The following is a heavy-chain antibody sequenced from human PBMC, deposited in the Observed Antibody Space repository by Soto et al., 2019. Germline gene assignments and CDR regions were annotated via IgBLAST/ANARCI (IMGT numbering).Heavy chain of an antibody. CDR3: ARDNYCSSTSCYRTSNWFDP. Sequence: SGPALVNPTQTLTLTCTFSGFSLSTSGMRVSWIRQPPGKSLEWLARIDWDDDKFYSTSLKTRLTISKDTSKNQVVLTMTNMDPVDTATYYCARDNYCSSTSCYRTSNWFDPWG. CDR1: GFSLSTSGMR. J-gene: IGHJ5*02. D-gene: IGHD2-2*01. CDR2: IDWDDDK. V-gene: IGHV2-70*04.